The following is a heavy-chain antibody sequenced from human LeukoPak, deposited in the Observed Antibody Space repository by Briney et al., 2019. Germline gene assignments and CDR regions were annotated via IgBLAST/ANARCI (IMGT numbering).Heavy chain of an antibody. CDR3: TTRNGY. Sequence: KPGGFLRLSRAASGFTFSNAWMRWVRQAPGKGLEWGGRIKSKTDGGTTDYAGPVKGRLTISRDDSKTTLYLQMNSLKTENTAVYYCTTRNGYWGQGTLVTVSS. V-gene: IGHV3-15*01. D-gene: IGHD2-8*01. J-gene: IGHJ4*02. CDR2: IKSKTDGGTT. CDR1: GFTFSNAW.